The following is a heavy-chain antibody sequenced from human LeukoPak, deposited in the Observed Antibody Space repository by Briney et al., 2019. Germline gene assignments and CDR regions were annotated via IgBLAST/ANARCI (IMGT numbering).Heavy chain of an antibody. J-gene: IGHJ3*02. Sequence: GGSLRLSCAASGFTFSSYAMSWVRQAPGKGLEWVSAISGSGGSTYYADSVKGRFTISRDNSKNTLYLQMNSLRAEDTAVYYCAKDRHSGSYYPYDAFDIWGQGTMVTVSS. CDR1: GFTFSSYA. CDR2: ISGSGGST. CDR3: AKDRHSGSYYPYDAFDI. V-gene: IGHV3-23*01. D-gene: IGHD1-26*01.